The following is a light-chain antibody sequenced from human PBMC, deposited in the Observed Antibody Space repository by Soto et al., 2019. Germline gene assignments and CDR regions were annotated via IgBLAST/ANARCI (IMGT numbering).Light chain of an antibody. V-gene: IGLV3-21*04. CDR3: QVWDSSSDHVV. Sequence: SYELTQPPSVSVAPGKTARITWGGNNIGSKSVNWYQQKPGQAPVLVIYYDSDRPSGIPERFSGSNSGNTATLTISRVEAGDEADYYCQVWDSSSDHVVFGGGTKVTVL. CDR1: NIGSKS. CDR2: YDS. J-gene: IGLJ2*01.